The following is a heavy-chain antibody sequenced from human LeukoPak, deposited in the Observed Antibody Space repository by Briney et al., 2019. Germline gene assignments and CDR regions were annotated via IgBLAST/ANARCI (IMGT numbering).Heavy chain of an antibody. J-gene: IGHJ6*02. CDR3: ARDGMEDVRHSSNWLVRYNYYGMDV. V-gene: IGHV1-18*01. CDR1: GYTFSTYG. Sequence: ASVKVSCKASGYTFSTYGISWVRQAPGQGLEWIGWISAYNGNTNYLQELQDRITLTRDTSTTTVYMELTSLISDDTAVYYCARDGMEDVRHSSNWLVRYNYYGMDVWGQGTTVTVSS. CDR2: ISAYNGNT. D-gene: IGHD6-13*01.